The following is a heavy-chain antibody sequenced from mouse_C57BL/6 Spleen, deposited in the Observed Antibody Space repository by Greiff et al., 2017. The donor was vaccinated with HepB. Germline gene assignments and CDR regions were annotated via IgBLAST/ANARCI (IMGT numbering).Heavy chain of an antibody. V-gene: IGHV1-54*01. CDR3: ARQKFNTYAMDY. CDR1: GYAFTNYL. CDR2: INPGSGGT. Sequence: VKLMESGAELVRPGTSVKVSCKASGYAFTNYLIEWVKQRPGQGLEWIGVINPGSGGTNYNEKFKGKATLTADKSSSTAYMQLSSLTSEDSAVYFCARQKFNTYAMDYWGQGTSVTVSS. J-gene: IGHJ4*01.